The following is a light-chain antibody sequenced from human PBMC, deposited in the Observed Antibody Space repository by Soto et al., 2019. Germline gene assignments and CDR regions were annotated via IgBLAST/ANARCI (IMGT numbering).Light chain of an antibody. Sequence: QSALTQPASVSGSPGQSITISCTGTSSDVGAYIFVSWYQQHPGKAPKLMIYGIINRPSGVSNRFSGSKSGNTASLTISGLQAEDEADYYCVSFTTSRSYVFGTGTKVTVL. CDR1: SSDVGAYIF. CDR2: GII. CDR3: VSFTTSRSYV. V-gene: IGLV2-14*03. J-gene: IGLJ1*01.